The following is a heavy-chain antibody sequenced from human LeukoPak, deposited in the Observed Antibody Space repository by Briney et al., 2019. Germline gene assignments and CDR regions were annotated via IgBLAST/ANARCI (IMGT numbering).Heavy chain of an antibody. J-gene: IGHJ3*02. V-gene: IGHV4-34*01. D-gene: IGHD3-22*01. CDR2: INHSGST. CDR1: GGSFSGYY. CDR3: ARDRKADDSSGYYDAFDI. Sequence: SETLSLTCAVYGGSFSGYYWSWIRQPPGKGLEWIGEINHSGSTNYNPSLKSRVTISVDTSKNQFSLKLSSVTAADTAVYYCARDRKADDSSGYYDAFDIWGQGTMVTISS.